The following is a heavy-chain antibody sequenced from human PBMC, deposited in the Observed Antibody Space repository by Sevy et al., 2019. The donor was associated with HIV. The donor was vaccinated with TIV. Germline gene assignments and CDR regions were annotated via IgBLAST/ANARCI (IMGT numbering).Heavy chain of an antibody. D-gene: IGHD2-2*01. CDR1: GGSFSGYY. V-gene: IGHV4-34*01. J-gene: IGHJ3*02. Sequence: SETLPLTCAVYGGSFSGYYWSWIRQPPGKGLEWVGEINHSGSANYNPSLKSRVTISVDTSDNQFSLKLGSVTAADTAVYYCARHCSGSSCSHAFDIWGQGTMVTVSS. CDR3: ARHCSGSSCSHAFDI. CDR2: INHSGSA.